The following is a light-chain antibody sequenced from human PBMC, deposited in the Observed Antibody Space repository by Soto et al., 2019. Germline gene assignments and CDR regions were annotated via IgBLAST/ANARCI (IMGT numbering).Light chain of an antibody. CDR2: RNN. CDR1: SSNIGSNY. J-gene: IGLJ2*01. V-gene: IGLV1-47*01. CDR3: AAWDDSLSGHVV. Sequence: QSVLTQPPSASGTPGQRVTISCSGSSSNIGSNYVYWYQQFPGTAPKLLIYRNNQRPSGVPDRFSGSKSGTLASLAISGLRSEDEADYYCAAWDDSLSGHVVFGGGTKLTVL.